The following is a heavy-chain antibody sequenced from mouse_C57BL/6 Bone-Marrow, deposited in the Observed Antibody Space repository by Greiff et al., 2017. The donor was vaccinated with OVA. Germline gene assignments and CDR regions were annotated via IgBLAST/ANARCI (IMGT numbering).Heavy chain of an antibody. D-gene: IGHD1-1*01. Sequence: VQLQQSGAELVRPGASVKLSCTASGFNIKDDYMHWVKQRPEQGLEWIGWIDPENGDTEYASKFQGKATITADTSSNTAYLQLSSLTSEDTAVYYCTTDYYGSSEWYFDVWGTGTTVTVSS. J-gene: IGHJ1*03. CDR2: IDPENGDT. CDR1: GFNIKDDY. V-gene: IGHV14-4*01. CDR3: TTDYYGSSEWYFDV.